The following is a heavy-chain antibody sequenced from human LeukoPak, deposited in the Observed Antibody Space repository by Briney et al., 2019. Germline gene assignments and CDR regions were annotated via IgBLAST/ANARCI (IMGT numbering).Heavy chain of an antibody. CDR3: AIDVWFLADS. CDR2: ISYSSDYI. Sequence: PGGSLRLSCAASGFTFSSYTMNWVRQAPGKGLEWVSSISYSSDYIYYADSVKGRFTISRDNAKNSLYLQMNSLRADDTAVYYCAIDVWFLADSWGQGTLVTVSS. CDR1: GFTFSSYT. J-gene: IGHJ4*02. D-gene: IGHD2-21*01. V-gene: IGHV3-21*04.